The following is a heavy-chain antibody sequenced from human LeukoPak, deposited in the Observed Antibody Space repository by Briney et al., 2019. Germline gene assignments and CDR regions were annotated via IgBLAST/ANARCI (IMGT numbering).Heavy chain of an antibody. D-gene: IGHD6-13*01. CDR2: IYYSGST. CDR3: ARHNSSWYYFDH. CDR1: GGSISRFY. V-gene: IGHV4-59*08. Sequence: SETLSLTCTVSGGSISRFYWSWIRQPPGKGLEWIGYIYYSGSTNYNPSLKSRVTISVDTSKNQFSLRLSSVTAADTAVYYCARHNSSWYYFDHWGQGTLVTVSS. J-gene: IGHJ4*02.